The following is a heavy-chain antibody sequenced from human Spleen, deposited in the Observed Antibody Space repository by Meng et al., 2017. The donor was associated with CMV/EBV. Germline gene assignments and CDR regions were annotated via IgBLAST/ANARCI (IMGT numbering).Heavy chain of an antibody. CDR2: ISGSGGST. D-gene: IGHD6-13*01. CDR3: ARAIRSSWVRGHYFDY. J-gene: IGHJ4*02. V-gene: IGHV3-23*01. CDR1: GFTFSSYA. Sequence: LSLTCAASGFTFSSYAMSWVRQAPGKGLEWVSAISGSGGSTYYADSVKGRFTISRDNAKNTLYLQMNSLRAEDTAVYYCARAIRSSWVRGHYFDYWGQGTLVTVSS.